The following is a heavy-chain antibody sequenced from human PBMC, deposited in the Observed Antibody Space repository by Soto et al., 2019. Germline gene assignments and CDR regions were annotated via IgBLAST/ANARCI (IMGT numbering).Heavy chain of an antibody. CDR1: GFTFTTYW. V-gene: IGHV3-7*01. J-gene: IGHJ4*02. CDR2: IKQDGSEK. Sequence: PGGSLRLSCAASGFTFTTYWMDWVRQAPGKGLEWVANIKQDGSEKYYVDSVKGRFTISRDNAKNSLYLQMNSLRAEDTALYYCARSGLRGFDYWGQGTLVTVSS. CDR3: ARSGLRGFDY. D-gene: IGHD3-10*01.